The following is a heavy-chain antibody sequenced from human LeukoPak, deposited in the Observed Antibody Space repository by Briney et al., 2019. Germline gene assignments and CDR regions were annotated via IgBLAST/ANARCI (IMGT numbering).Heavy chain of an antibody. J-gene: IGHJ3*02. V-gene: IGHV3-9*01. CDR2: IRLNTRSI. CDR3: ARDIPARQKYDYDSSGSAFDI. Sequence: PGRSLRLSCAASGFTFDDSAMHWVRQDPGKGMEWVSGIRLNTRSIGYADSVKGRYTISRDKAKSSLYLQMNSLRAEDTALYYYARDIPARQKYDYDSSGSAFDIWGQGTMVTVSS. CDR1: GFTFDDSA. D-gene: IGHD3-22*01.